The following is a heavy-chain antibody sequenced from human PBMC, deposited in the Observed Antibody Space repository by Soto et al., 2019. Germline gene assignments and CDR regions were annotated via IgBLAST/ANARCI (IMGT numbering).Heavy chain of an antibody. CDR3: ARRYGGNLDY. CDR1: GGSFSGYY. V-gene: IGHV4-59*08. Sequence: PSETLSLTCAVYGGSFSGYYWSWIRQPPGKGLEWIGYIYYSGSTNYNPSLKSRVTRPVDTSKNQFSLKLSSVTAADTAVYYCARRYGGNLDYWGQGTLVTVSS. D-gene: IGHD1-26*01. CDR2: IYYSGST. J-gene: IGHJ4*02.